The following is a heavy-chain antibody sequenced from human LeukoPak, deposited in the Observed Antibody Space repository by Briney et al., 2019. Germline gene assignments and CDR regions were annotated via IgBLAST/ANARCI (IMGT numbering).Heavy chain of an antibody. D-gene: IGHD3-9*01. J-gene: IGHJ3*02. CDR2: IYTSGST. Sequence: SETLSLTCTVSGGSISSYYWSWIRQPAGKGLEWIGRIYTSGSTNYNPSLESRVTMSVDTSKNQFSLKLSSVTAADTAVYYCARGYDILTGQVGAFDIWGQGTMVTVSS. V-gene: IGHV4-4*07. CDR3: ARGYDILTGQVGAFDI. CDR1: GGSISSYY.